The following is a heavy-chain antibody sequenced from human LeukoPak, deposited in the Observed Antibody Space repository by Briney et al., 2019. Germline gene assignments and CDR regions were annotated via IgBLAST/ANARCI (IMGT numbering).Heavy chain of an antibody. J-gene: IGHJ4*02. CDR2: INPNSGGT. D-gene: IGHD3-22*01. CDR3: ARFYDSSGYHYFDY. Sequence: ASVKVSCKASGYTFTGYYMHWVRQAPGQGLEWMGWINPNSGGTNYAQKFQGRVTMTRDTSISTAYMELSRLRSDDTAVYYCARFYDSSGYHYFDYWGQGTLVTVSS. CDR1: GYTFTGYY. V-gene: IGHV1-2*02.